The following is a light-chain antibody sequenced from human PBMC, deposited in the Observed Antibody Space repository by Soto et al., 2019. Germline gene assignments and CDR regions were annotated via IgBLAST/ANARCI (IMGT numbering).Light chain of an antibody. CDR1: QSISSW. J-gene: IGKJ1*01. Sequence: DIQMTQSPSTLSASVGARVTITCRASQSISSWLAWYQQKPGKAPKLLIYKASTLKSGVPSRFSGSGSGTEFTLTISSLQPEDFATYYCQQYNSYWTVGQGTKVDIK. CDR3: QQYNSYWT. CDR2: KAS. V-gene: IGKV1-5*03.